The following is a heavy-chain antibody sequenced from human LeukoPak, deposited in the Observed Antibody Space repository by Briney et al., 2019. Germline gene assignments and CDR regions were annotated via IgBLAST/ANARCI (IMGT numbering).Heavy chain of an antibody. CDR3: ASGTDISDSNYVT. V-gene: IGHV4-39*07. D-gene: IGHD4-11*01. CDR1: GGSISSSSYY. CDR2: IYYSGST. J-gene: IGHJ5*02. Sequence: SETLSLTCTVSGGSISSSSYYWGWIRQPPGKGLEWIGSIYYSGSTYYNPSLKSRVTISVDTSKNQFSLKLSSVTAADTAVYYCASGTDISDSNYVTWGQGTLVTVSP.